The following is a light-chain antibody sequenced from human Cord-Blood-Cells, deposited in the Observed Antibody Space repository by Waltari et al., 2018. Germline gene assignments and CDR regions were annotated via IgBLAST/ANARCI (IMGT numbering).Light chain of an antibody. CDR1: QSVSSSY. Sequence: EIVLTQSPGTLSLSPGERATLSCRASQSVSSSYLAWYQQKPGQAPRLLIYGASSRATDIPDRVSGSGSGTDFTLTISRLEPEDFAVYYCQQYGSSPRGYTFGQGTKLEIK. CDR3: QQYGSSPRGYT. J-gene: IGKJ2*01. CDR2: GAS. V-gene: IGKV3-20*01.